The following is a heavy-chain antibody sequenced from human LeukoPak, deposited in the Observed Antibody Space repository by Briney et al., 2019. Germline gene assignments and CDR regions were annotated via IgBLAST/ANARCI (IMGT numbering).Heavy chain of an antibody. CDR1: GGSFSGYY. D-gene: IGHD3-10*01. V-gene: IGHV4-34*01. CDR2: INHSGST. CDR3: ARVSKSWGSGSYPLRY. Sequence: PSETLSLTCAVYGGSFSGYYWSWIRQPPGKGLEWIGEINHSGSTNYNPSLKSRGTISVDTSKNQFSLKLSSVTAADTAVYYCARVSKSWGSGSYPLRYWGQGTLVTVSS. J-gene: IGHJ4*02.